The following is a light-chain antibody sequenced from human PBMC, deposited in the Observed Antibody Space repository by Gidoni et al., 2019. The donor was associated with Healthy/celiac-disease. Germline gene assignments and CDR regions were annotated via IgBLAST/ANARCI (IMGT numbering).Light chain of an antibody. Sequence: DIQMTQSPSSLSASVGDRVTITCRASQSISSYLNWYQQKPGKAPKLLIYAASSLQSGVPSRFSGSGSGTDFTLTISSLHPEDFATYYCQQSYSTPPRTFGQGTKVEIK. CDR2: AAS. CDR1: QSISSY. CDR3: QQSYSTPPRT. V-gene: IGKV1-39*01. J-gene: IGKJ1*01.